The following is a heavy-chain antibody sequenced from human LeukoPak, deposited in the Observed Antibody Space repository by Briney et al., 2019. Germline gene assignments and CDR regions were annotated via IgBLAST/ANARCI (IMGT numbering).Heavy chain of an antibody. D-gene: IGHD3-3*01. CDR2: IYYSGST. J-gene: IGHJ6*02. CDR3: ARHVKMGDFWSGHPTHHHGMDV. Sequence: SSETLSLTCTVSGGSISSNYYYWSWIRQPPGKGLEWIGYIYYSGSTNYNPSLKSRVTISVDTSNNQFALKLSSVTAADTAVYYCARHVKMGDFWSGHPTHHHGMDVWGQGTTVTVSS. V-gene: IGHV4-61*05. CDR1: GGSISSNYYY.